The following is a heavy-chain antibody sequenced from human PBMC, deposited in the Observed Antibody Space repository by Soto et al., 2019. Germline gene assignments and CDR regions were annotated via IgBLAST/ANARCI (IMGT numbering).Heavy chain of an antibody. D-gene: IGHD6-19*01. V-gene: IGHV1-3*01. J-gene: IGHJ5*02. Sequence: ASVKVSCKASGYTFTGYAMHWVRQAPGQRLEWMGWINAGNGNTKYSQKFQGRVTITRDTSASTAYMELSSLRSEDTAVYYCARRLALTGPASDWFDPWGQGTLVTVSS. CDR3: ARRLALTGPASDWFDP. CDR2: INAGNGNT. CDR1: GYTFTGYA.